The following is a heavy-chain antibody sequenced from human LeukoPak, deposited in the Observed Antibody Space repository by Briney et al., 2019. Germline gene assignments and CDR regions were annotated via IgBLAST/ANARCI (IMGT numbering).Heavy chain of an antibody. CDR1: GGSFSGYY. V-gene: IGHV4-34*01. D-gene: IGHD6-19*01. J-gene: IGHJ3*02. Sequence: PSETLSLTCAVYGGSFSGYYWSWIRQPPGKGLEWIGEINHSGSTNYNPSLKSRVTISVDTSKNQFSLKLSSVTAADTAVYYCARAGIRFEYSSGWYRYAFDIWGQGTMVTVSS. CDR2: INHSGST. CDR3: ARAGIRFEYSSGWYRYAFDI.